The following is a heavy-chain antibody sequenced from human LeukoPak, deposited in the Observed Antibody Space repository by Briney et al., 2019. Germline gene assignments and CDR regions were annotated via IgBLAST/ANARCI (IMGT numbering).Heavy chain of an antibody. Sequence: PSETLSLTCTVSGGSISSSSYYWGWIRQTPGKGLEWIGSIYYSGSTYYNPSLKSRVTISVDTSKNQFSLKLNSVTAADTAVYYCARHRSKWLQSSFDYWGQGTLVTVSS. CDR1: GGSISSSSYY. CDR3: ARHRSKWLQSSFDY. CDR2: IYYSGST. D-gene: IGHD5-24*01. J-gene: IGHJ4*02. V-gene: IGHV4-39*01.